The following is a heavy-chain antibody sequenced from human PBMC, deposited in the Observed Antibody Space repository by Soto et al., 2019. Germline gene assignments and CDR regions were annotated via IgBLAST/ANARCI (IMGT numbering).Heavy chain of an antibody. CDR2: IYWDDDK. D-gene: IGHD4-17*01. Sequence: ITLKESGPPLVRPAQTLTLTCAFSGFSLTTYDMGVAWIRQPPGKALEWLALIYWDDDKRYSPSLKDRLAISKDTSRNQVVLTITNMDPGDTATYFCAHAGDYDLLTFDHWGPGTLVTVSS. CDR3: AHAGDYDLLTFDH. CDR1: GFSLTTYDMG. J-gene: IGHJ4*02. V-gene: IGHV2-5*02.